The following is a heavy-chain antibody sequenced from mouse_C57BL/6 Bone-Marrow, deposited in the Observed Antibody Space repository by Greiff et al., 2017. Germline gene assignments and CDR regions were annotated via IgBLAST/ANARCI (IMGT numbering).Heavy chain of an antibody. Sequence: EVQLQQSGPELVKPGASVKISCKASGYSFTGYYMNWVKQSPEKSLGWIGEINPSTGGTTYNQKFKAKATLTVDKSSSTAYMQLKSLTSEDSAVYYCARSMMVTTTNWVNFDYWGQGTTLTVSS. CDR3: ARSMMVTTTNWVNFDY. CDR1: GYSFTGYY. J-gene: IGHJ2*01. D-gene: IGHD2-3*01. CDR2: INPSTGGT. V-gene: IGHV1-42*01.